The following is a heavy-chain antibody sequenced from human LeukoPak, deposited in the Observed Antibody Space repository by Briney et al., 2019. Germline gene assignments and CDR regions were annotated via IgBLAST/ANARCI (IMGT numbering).Heavy chain of an antibody. V-gene: IGHV3-23*01. CDR1: GFTFSSYA. J-gene: IGHJ4*02. Sequence: PGRSLRLSCAASGFTFSSYAMSWVRQAPGKGLEWVSAISGSGGSTYYADSVKGRFTISRDNSKNTLYLQMNSLRAEDTAVYYCARYTIAAEYYFDYWGQGTLVTVSS. CDR2: ISGSGGST. CDR3: ARYTIAAEYYFDY. D-gene: IGHD6-13*01.